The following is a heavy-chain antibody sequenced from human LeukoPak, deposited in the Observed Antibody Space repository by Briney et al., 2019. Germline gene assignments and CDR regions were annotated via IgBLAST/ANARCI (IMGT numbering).Heavy chain of an antibody. D-gene: IGHD3-9*01. CDR3: TTWGVLRYFDWPNNTDAFDV. V-gene: IGHV3-15*01. CDR2: IKSKTDGGTT. CDR1: GFTFSNAW. Sequence: KPGGSLRLSCAASGFTFSNAWMSWVRQAPGKGLEWVGRIKSKTDGGTTDYAVPVKGRFTISRDDSKNTLYLQMNSLKSEDTAMYYCTTWGVLRYFDWPNNTDAFDVWGQGTMVIVSS. J-gene: IGHJ3*01.